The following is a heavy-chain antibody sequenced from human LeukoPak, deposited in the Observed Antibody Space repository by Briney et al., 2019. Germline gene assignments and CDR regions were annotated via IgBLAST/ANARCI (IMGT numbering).Heavy chain of an antibody. Sequence: ASVEVSCKGSGYTFTSYDINWVRQATGQGLEWMGWMNPNSGNTGYAQKFQGRVTITRNTSISTAYMELSSLRSEDTAVYYCARGWVGGADAFDIWGQGTMVTVSS. CDR1: GYTFTSYD. J-gene: IGHJ3*02. D-gene: IGHD3-10*01. V-gene: IGHV1-8*03. CDR2: MNPNSGNT. CDR3: ARGWVGGADAFDI.